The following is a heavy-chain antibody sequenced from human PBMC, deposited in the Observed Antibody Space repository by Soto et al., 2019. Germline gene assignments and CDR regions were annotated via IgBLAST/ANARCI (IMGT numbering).Heavy chain of an antibody. Sequence: QITLMESGPTLVKPTETLTLTCTFSGFSLTTRGLGVGWIRQPPGKALEWLAVIYWEDDKSYSPSLKTRLVLTKDTPKNQVVLTMTNTDSVDTATYFCAHIVITFGGVVSDYAFDVWGQGTMVTLSS. J-gene: IGHJ3*01. CDR2: IYWEDDK. V-gene: IGHV2-5*02. CDR1: GFSLTTRGLG. CDR3: AHIVITFGGVVSDYAFDV. D-gene: IGHD3-16*01.